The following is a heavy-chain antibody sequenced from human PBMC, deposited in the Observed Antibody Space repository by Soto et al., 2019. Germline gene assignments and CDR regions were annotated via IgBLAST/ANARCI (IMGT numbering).Heavy chain of an antibody. CDR2: ISGSGGNA. D-gene: IGHD3-16*01. J-gene: IGHJ6*03. Sequence: GGSLRLSCGALGFTFSSYAMSWVRQAPEKGLEWVSAISGSGGNAYYADSVKGRFTISRDNSKNTLYLQMNSPRAEDTAVYYCATETGGVDYYYYYYMDVWGKGTTVTVSS. CDR1: GFTFSSYA. V-gene: IGHV3-23*01. CDR3: ATETGGVDYYYYYYMDV.